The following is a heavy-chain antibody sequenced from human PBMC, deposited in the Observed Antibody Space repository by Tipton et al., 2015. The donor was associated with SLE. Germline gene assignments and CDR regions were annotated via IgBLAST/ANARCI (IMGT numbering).Heavy chain of an antibody. Sequence: SLRLSCAASGFTVSSNYMSWVRQAPGKGLEWAGFIRSKPYGRTTEYAASVKGRFTISRDDSKRIAYLQMNSLKTEDTGVYYCVRGGRWEEQYYYGMDVWGQGTTVTVS. CDR2: IRSKPYGRTT. CDR1: GFTVSSNY. D-gene: IGHD5-24*01. V-gene: IGHV3-49*04. J-gene: IGHJ6*02. CDR3: VRGGRWEEQYYYGMDV.